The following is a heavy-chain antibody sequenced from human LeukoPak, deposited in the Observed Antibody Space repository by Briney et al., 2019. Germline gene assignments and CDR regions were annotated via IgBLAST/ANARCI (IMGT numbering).Heavy chain of an antibody. CDR3: ARDSPSYYGDYFDY. J-gene: IGHJ4*02. CDR2: IYYSGST. Sequence: PSETLSLTCTVSGGSISSYYWGWIRQPPGKGLEWIGSIYYSGSTYYNPSLKSRVTISVDTSKNQFSLKLSSVTAADTAVYYCARDSPSYYGDYFDYWGQGTLVTVSS. V-gene: IGHV4-39*07. CDR1: GGSISSYY. D-gene: IGHD4-17*01.